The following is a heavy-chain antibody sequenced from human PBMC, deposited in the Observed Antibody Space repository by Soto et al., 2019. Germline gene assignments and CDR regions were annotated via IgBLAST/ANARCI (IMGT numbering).Heavy chain of an antibody. CDR3: ARHFAGYCTNGVCPYYYYYGMDV. J-gene: IGHJ6*02. CDR1: GGSFSAYY. D-gene: IGHD2-8*01. CDR2: IIHSEST. Sequence: SETLSLTCAVYGGSFSAYYWSWVRQPPGKGLEWIGEIIHSESTKCNPSLKSRVTISVDTSKNQFSLKLSSVTAADTAVYYCARHFAGYCTNGVCPYYYYYGMDVWGQGTTVTVSS. V-gene: IGHV4-34*12.